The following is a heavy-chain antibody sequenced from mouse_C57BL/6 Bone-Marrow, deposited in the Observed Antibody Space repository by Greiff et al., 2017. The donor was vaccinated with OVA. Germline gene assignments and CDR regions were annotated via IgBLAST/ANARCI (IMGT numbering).Heavy chain of an antibody. D-gene: IGHD1-2*01. J-gene: IGHJ2*01. V-gene: IGHV6-3*01. Sequence: EVQLQESGGGLVQPGGSLKLSCVASGFTFSNSWMNWVRQSPEKGLEWVAQLRLNSDNYATPYAESVKGRFTISRDDSKSSVYLQMNNLRAEDTGIYYCTGCITTGCDYWGQGTTLTVSS. CDR1: GFTFSNSW. CDR2: LRLNSDNYAT. CDR3: TGCITTGCDY.